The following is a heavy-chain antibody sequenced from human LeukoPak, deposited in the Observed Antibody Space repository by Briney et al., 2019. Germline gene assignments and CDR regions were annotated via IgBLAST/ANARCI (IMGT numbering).Heavy chain of an antibody. J-gene: IGHJ4*02. V-gene: IGHV1-69*01. CDR2: IIPIFGTA. CDR3: ARGRYIHPDSWDY. CDR1: GGTFSIYA. D-gene: IGHD5-24*01. Sequence: SVKVSCKASGGTFSIYAISWVRQAPGQGLEWMGGIIPIFGTANYAQKFQGRVTITADESTSTAYMELSSLRSEDTAVYYCARGRYIHPDSWDYWGQGTLVTVSS.